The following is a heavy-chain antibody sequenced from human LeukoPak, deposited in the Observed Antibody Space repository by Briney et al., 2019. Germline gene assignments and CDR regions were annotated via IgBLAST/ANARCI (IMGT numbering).Heavy chain of an antibody. V-gene: IGHV4-39*01. CDR1: GGSISNSDYY. J-gene: IGHJ4*02. D-gene: IGHD3-9*01. CDR3: ARASRYYHMLTGYYLSAFDY. CDR2: IYHSGST. Sequence: SETLPLTCTVSGGSISNSDYYWGWIRQPPGKGLEWIGSIYHSGSTYYNPPLKSRVTISVDTSKKQFSLKLSSVTAADTAVYYCARASRYYHMLTGYYLSAFDYWGQGTLVTVSS.